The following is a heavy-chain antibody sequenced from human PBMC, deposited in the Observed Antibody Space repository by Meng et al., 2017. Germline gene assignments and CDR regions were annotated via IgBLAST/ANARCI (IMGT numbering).Heavy chain of an antibody. CDR1: GDSVSSNSAA. J-gene: IGHJ4*02. CDR2: AYYRSKWYH. CDR3: ARGSYSFDS. D-gene: IGHD1-26*01. V-gene: IGHV6-1*01. Sequence: QVQLQQSGPGLGKPPQPLSLTCAISGDSVSSNSAAWNWIRQSPSRGLEWLGRAYYRSKWYHDYAESVKSRISIDPDTSKNQFSLQLRSVTPEDSAVYYCARGSYSFDSWGQRTLVTVSS.